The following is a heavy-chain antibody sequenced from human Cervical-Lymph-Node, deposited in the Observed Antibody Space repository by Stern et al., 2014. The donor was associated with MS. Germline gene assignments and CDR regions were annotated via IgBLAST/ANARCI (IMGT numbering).Heavy chain of an antibody. J-gene: IGHJ3*01. CDR3: ARGPKFGAFDL. D-gene: IGHD3-3*01. CDR1: GYTFTGSF. CDR2: INPKSGVT. Sequence: QVQLGQSGAEVKKSGASVKVSCKASGYTFTGSFMYWVRQAPGPGLEWMGRINPKSGVTDYAEKFEGRLTLTRDTSISTAYMEVSRLTSDDTAVYFCARGPKFGAFDLWGQGTLVTISA. V-gene: IGHV1-2*06.